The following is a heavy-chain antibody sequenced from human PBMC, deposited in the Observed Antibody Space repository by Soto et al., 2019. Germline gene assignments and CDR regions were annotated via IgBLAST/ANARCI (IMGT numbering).Heavy chain of an antibody. D-gene: IGHD2-15*01. V-gene: IGHV1-69*12. CDR2: IIPIFRTA. CDR3: ASVETQRYYYGMDV. J-gene: IGHJ6*02. CDR1: GGTFSSYA. Sequence: QVQLVQSGAEVKKPGSSVKVSCKASGGTFSSYAISWVRQAPGQGLEWMGGIIPIFRTADYAQKIQGRVTLTAEESTSTAYMELSSLRSEDTAVYYCASVETQRYYYGMDVWGQGTTVTVSS.